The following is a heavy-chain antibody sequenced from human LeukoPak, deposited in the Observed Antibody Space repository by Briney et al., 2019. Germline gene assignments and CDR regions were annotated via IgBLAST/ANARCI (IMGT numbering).Heavy chain of an antibody. Sequence: GGSLRLSCAASGFTFSSYSMNWVRQAPGKGLEWVSYISSSSSTIYYADSVKGRFTISRDNARNSLYLQMNSLRAEDTAVYYCARDSVARYDSSGYYSYWGQGTLVTVSS. J-gene: IGHJ4*02. CDR3: ARDSVARYDSSGYYSY. V-gene: IGHV3-48*01. CDR2: ISSSSSTI. D-gene: IGHD3-22*01. CDR1: GFTFSSYS.